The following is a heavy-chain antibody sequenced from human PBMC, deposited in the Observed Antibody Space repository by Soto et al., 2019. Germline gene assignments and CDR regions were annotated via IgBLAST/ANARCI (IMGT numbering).Heavy chain of an antibody. CDR1: GYTLTELS. Sequence: ASVKVSCKVSGYTLTELSMHWVRQAPGKGLEWMGGFDPEDGETIYAQKFQGRVTMTEDTSTDTAYMELSSLRSEDTAVYYCARSSHGSGSYTHFYYGLDVWGQGTTVKVSS. J-gene: IGHJ6*02. CDR3: ARSSHGSGSYTHFYYGLDV. V-gene: IGHV1-24*01. D-gene: IGHD3-10*01. CDR2: FDPEDGET.